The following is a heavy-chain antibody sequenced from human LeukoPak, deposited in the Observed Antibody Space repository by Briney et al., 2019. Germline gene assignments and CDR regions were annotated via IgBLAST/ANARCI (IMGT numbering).Heavy chain of an antibody. CDR1: GFTFTTYG. CDR2: IWNDGSYK. V-gene: IGHV3-33*01. CDR3: ARDLWQQMIQGYDY. D-gene: IGHD6-13*01. J-gene: IGHJ4*02. Sequence: GGSLRLSCAASGFTFTTYGMHWVRQAPGKGLEWVAVIWNDGSYKHYADSVKGRFTLSRDDSKNTIYLQMNSLRAEDTAVYYCARDLWQQMIQGYDYWGQGTLVTVSS.